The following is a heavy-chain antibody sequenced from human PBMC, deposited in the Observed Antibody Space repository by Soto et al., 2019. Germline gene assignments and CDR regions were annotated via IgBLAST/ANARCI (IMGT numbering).Heavy chain of an antibody. CDR3: AKEYYPSSSEWRYYYGMDV. CDR1: GFTFSNYA. Sequence: EVQLLESGGGLVQPGGSLRLSCAVSGFTFSNYAMNWVRQAPGKGLEWVSVITGSGGSTFYADSVKGRFTISRDNSKRTLYLQMNAMRVDDTAVYYCAKEYYPSSSEWRYYYGMDVWGQGTTVTVSS. J-gene: IGHJ6*02. V-gene: IGHV3-23*01. D-gene: IGHD6-6*01. CDR2: ITGSGGST.